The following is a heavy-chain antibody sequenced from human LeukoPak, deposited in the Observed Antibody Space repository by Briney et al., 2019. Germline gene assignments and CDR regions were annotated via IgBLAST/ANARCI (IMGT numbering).Heavy chain of an antibody. J-gene: IGHJ3*02. Sequence: GGSLRLSCAASGLTFSSYGMHWVRQAPGKGLEWVAVIWYDGSNKYYADSVKGRFTISRDNSKNTLYLQMNSLRAEDTAVYYCASCSGWSNDAFDIWGQGTMVTVSS. CDR2: IWYDGSNK. D-gene: IGHD6-19*01. V-gene: IGHV3-33*01. CDR3: ASCSGWSNDAFDI. CDR1: GLTFSSYG.